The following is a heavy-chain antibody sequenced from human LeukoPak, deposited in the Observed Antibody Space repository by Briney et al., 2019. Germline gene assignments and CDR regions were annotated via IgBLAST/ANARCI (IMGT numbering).Heavy chain of an antibody. D-gene: IGHD3-22*01. CDR1: GGSISSYY. CDR2: IYYSGST. J-gene: IGHJ5*02. Sequence: SETLSLTCTVSGGSISSYYWSWIRQPPGKGLEWIGYIYYSGSTNYNPSLKSRVTISVDTSKNQFSLKLSSVTAADTAVYYCARHPTTMIVVDWFDPWGQGTLVTVSS. V-gene: IGHV4-59*08. CDR3: ARHPTTMIVVDWFDP.